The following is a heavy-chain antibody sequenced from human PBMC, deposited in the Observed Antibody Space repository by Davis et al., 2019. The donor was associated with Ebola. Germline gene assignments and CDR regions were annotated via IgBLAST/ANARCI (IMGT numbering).Heavy chain of an antibody. CDR2: ISAYNGNT. V-gene: IGHV1-18*01. CDR3: AGDHGDYIDY. J-gene: IGHJ4*02. CDR1: GYTFTSYG. D-gene: IGHD4-17*01. Sequence: AASVKVSCKASGYTFTSYGISWVRQAPGQGLEWMGWISAYNGNTNYAQKLQGRVTMTTDTSTSTAYMELRSLRSGDTAVYYCAGDHGDYIDYWGQGTLVTVSS.